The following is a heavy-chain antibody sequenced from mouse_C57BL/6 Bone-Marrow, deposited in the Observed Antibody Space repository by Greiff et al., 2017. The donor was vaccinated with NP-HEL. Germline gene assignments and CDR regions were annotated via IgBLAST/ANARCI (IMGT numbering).Heavy chain of an antibody. CDR2: ISDGGSYT. CDR3: ARVATTVVAPYAMDY. J-gene: IGHJ4*01. D-gene: IGHD1-1*01. Sequence: EVKVVESGGGLVKPGGSLKLSCAASGFTFSSYAVSWVRQTPEKRLEWVATISDGGSYTYYPDNVKGRFTISRDNAKNNLYLQMSHLKSEDTAMYYCARVATTVVAPYAMDYWGQGTSVTVSS. V-gene: IGHV5-4*03. CDR1: GFTFSSYA.